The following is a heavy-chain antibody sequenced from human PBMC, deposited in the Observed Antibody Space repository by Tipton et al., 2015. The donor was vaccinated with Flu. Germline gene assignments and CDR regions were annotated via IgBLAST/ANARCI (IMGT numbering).Heavy chain of an antibody. Sequence: SLRLSCAASGFTFSTYSISWVRQAPGKGLEWLSYISRRSTSIYYADSVKGRFTIARDNAKNALYLQMNSLRDEDTAVYYCAAKTTVSSIYQFYWGQGALVTVSS. J-gene: IGHJ4*02. V-gene: IGHV3-48*02. CDR3: AAKTTVSSIYQFY. D-gene: IGHD5/OR15-5a*01. CDR2: ISRRSTSI. CDR1: GFTFSTYS.